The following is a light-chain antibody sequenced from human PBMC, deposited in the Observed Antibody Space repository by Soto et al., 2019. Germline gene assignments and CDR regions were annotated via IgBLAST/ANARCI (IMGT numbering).Light chain of an antibody. J-gene: IGLJ2*01. Sequence: SYELTQPPSVSEAPGKTARITCGGDNIAGKSVHWYQLKPGQAPVLIIYNDDDRPSGIPERFSGSNSGNTATLTVSWVEAGDEADYYCQVWGSNADPYVRFGGGTKVTVL. CDR1: NIAGKS. CDR3: QVWGSNADPYVR. CDR2: NDD. V-gene: IGLV3-21*04.